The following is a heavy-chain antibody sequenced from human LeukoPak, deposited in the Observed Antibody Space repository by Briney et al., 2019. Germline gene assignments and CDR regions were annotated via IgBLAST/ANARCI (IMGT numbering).Heavy chain of an antibody. Sequence: GGSLRLSCAASGFTFSSYGIHWVRQAPGKGLEWVSAISGSGGSTYYADSVKGRFTISRDNSKNTLYLQMNSLRAEDTAVYYCAKANIFDWLPRNYFDYWGQGTLVTVSS. D-gene: IGHD3-9*01. J-gene: IGHJ4*02. CDR3: AKANIFDWLPRNYFDY. V-gene: IGHV3-23*01. CDR2: ISGSGGST. CDR1: GFTFSSYG.